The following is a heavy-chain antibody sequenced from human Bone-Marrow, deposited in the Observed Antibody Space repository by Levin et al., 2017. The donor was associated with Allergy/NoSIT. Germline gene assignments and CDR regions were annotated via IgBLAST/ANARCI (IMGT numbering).Heavy chain of an antibody. J-gene: IGHJ6*02. CDR3: AGEYYYGSGSYYPRYYYYGMDV. CDR1: GGTFSSYT. D-gene: IGHD3-10*01. CDR2: IIPILGIA. V-gene: IGHV1-69*04. Sequence: GASVKVSCKASGGTFSSYTISWVRQAPGQGLEWMGRIIPILGIANYAQKFQGRVTITADKSTSTAYMELSSLRSEDTAVYYCAGEYYYGSGSYYPRYYYYGMDVWGQGTTVTVSS.